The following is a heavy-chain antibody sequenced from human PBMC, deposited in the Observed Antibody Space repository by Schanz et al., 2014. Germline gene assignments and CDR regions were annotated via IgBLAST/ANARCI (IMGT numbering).Heavy chain of an antibody. D-gene: IGHD3-16*01. Sequence: EVQLLESGGGLVQPRGSLRLSCVASGFTFFGSFAMSWVRQAPGKGLEWVSGMSGSGSTADYADSVKGRFTISRDNSRKTLYLQMNSLRADDTAVYYCAKDLYNYGIFDSWGQGTLVTVSS. CDR3: AKDLYNYGIFDS. CDR2: MSGSGSTA. V-gene: IGHV3-23*01. CDR1: GFTFFGSFA. J-gene: IGHJ5*01.